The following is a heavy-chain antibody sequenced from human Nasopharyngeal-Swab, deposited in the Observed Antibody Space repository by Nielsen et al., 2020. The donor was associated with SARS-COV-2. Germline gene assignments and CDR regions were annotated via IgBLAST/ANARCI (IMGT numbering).Heavy chain of an antibody. V-gene: IGHV3-64*02. CDR1: GFTFSNYA. J-gene: IGHJ4*02. CDR3: ARENYGDYVFDY. D-gene: IGHD4-17*01. Sequence: GESLKISCAASGFTFSNYAMHWVRQTPGKGLEYVSAISSNGVSTYYADSVKGRFTISRDNSKNTLFLQMGSLRAEDMAAYYCARENYGDYVFDYWGQGSLVTVSS. CDR2: ISSNGVST.